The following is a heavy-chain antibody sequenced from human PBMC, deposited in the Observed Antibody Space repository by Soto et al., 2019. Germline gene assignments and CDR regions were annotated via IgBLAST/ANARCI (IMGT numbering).Heavy chain of an antibody. CDR3: AREVRAARYFDY. Sequence: SETLSLTCTVSGGSISSYYWSWIRQPPGKGLEWIGFIYYSGSTNYNPSLKSRVTISVDTSKNQFSLKLSSVTAADTAVYYCAREVRAARYFDYWGQGTLVTVSS. V-gene: IGHV4-59*01. CDR1: GGSISSYY. J-gene: IGHJ4*02. CDR2: IYYSGST. D-gene: IGHD6-6*01.